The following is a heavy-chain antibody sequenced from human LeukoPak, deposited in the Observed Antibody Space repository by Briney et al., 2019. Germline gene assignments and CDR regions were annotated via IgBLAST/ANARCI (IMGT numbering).Heavy chain of an antibody. Sequence: ASVKVSCKASGYTFTGYYMHWVRQAPGQGLEWMGWINPNSGTTNYAQKFQGRVTMTRYTSIATAYMEVTTLRSDDTAVYYCAFSSYYLQGNYYYMDVWGKGTTVTVSS. CDR1: GYTFTGYY. J-gene: IGHJ6*03. CDR2: INPNSGTT. D-gene: IGHD1-26*01. CDR3: AFSSYYLQGNYYYMDV. V-gene: IGHV1-2*02.